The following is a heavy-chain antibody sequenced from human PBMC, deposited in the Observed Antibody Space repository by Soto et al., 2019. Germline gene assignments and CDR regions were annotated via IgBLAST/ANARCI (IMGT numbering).Heavy chain of an antibody. D-gene: IGHD3-22*01. J-gene: IGHJ5*02. CDR2: ISAYNGNT. Sequence: ASVKVSCKASGYTFTSYGISWVRQAPGQGLEWMGWISAYNGNTNYAQKLQGRVTMTTDTSTSTAYMELRSLRSDDTAVYYCARESEYSYDSRGYYYFPWLNPWGKGTLVTVSS. CDR3: ARESEYSYDSRGYYYFPWLNP. V-gene: IGHV1-18*01. CDR1: GYTFTSYG.